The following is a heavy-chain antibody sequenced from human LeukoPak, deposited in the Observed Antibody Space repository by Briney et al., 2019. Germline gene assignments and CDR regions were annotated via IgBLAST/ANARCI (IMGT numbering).Heavy chain of an antibody. Sequence: ASVKVSCTVSGYTLTELSMHWVRQAPGKGLEWMGGFDPEDGETIYAQKFQGRVTMTEDTSTDTAYMELSSLRSEDTAVYYCATLGDGYNSNFDYWGQGTLVTVSS. V-gene: IGHV1-24*01. CDR1: GYTLTELS. D-gene: IGHD5-24*01. CDR2: FDPEDGET. CDR3: ATLGDGYNSNFDY. J-gene: IGHJ4*02.